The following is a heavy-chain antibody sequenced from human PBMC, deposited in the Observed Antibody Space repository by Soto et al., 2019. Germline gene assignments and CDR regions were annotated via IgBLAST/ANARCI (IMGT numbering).Heavy chain of an antibody. Sequence: ASVKVSCKASGFTFTSSAVQWVRQARGQRLEWIGWIVVGSGNTNYAQKFQERVTITRDMSTSTAYMELSSLRSEDTAVYYCAAEDPDYDSSGYFDYWGQGTLVTVSS. J-gene: IGHJ4*02. V-gene: IGHV1-58*01. D-gene: IGHD3-22*01. CDR3: AAEDPDYDSSGYFDY. CDR1: GFTFTSSA. CDR2: IVVGSGNT.